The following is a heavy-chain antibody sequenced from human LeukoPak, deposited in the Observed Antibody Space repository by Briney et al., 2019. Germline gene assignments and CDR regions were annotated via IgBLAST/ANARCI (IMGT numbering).Heavy chain of an antibody. CDR3: ARGVTGYYNWFDP. CDR2: MNPNSGNT. D-gene: IGHD1-14*01. J-gene: IGHJ5*02. CDR1: GYTFTGYY. V-gene: IGHV1-8*03. Sequence: ASVKVSCKASGYTFTGYYIHWVRQATGQGLEWMGWMNPNSGNTGYAQKFQGRVTITRNTSISTAYMELSSLRSEDTAVYYCARGVTGYYNWFDPWGQGTLVTVSS.